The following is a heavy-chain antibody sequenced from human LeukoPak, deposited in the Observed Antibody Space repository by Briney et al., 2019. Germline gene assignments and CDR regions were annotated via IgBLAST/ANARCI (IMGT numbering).Heavy chain of an antibody. J-gene: IGHJ1*01. CDR2: INPNSGGT. V-gene: IGHV1-2*02. Sequence: EASVKVSCKASGGTFSSYAISWVRQAPGQGLEWMGWINPNSGGTNYAQKFQGRVTMTRDTSISTAYMELSRLRSDDTAVYYCARDSRDGWSPSAYFQHWGQGTLVTVSS. CDR3: ARDSRDGWSPSAYFQH. D-gene: IGHD5-24*01. CDR1: GGTFSSYA.